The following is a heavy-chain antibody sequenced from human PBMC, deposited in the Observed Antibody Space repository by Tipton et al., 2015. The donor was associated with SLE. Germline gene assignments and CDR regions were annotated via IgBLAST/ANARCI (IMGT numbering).Heavy chain of an antibody. V-gene: IGHV1-18*01. CDR2: ISAYNGNT. J-gene: IGHJ3*02. CDR1: GYTFTSYG. Sequence: QSGAEVKKPGASVKVSCKASGYTFTSYGISWVRQAPGQGLEWMGWISAYNGNTNYAQKLQGRVTMTTDTSTSTAYMELRSLRSDDTAVYYCARAADPYDSSGYSPPGAFDIWGQGTMVTVSS. CDR3: ARAADPYDSSGYSPPGAFDI. D-gene: IGHD3-22*01.